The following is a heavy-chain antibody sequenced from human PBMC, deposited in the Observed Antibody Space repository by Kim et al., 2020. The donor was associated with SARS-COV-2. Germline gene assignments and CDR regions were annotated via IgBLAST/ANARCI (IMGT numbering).Heavy chain of an antibody. CDR3: ARDWGSGRVSPYYFDF. CDR1: GFTFNSYS. CDR2: ISSSGRTI. J-gene: IGHJ4*02. Sequence: GGSLRLSCAASGFTFNSYSINWVRQPPGKGLEWVSYISSSGRTIYYADSVKGRFSLSRDNAKNSLHLQMNSLRAEDTAVYYCARDWGSGRVSPYYFDFWGQGTLVTVSS. V-gene: IGHV3-48*04. D-gene: IGHD3-16*01.